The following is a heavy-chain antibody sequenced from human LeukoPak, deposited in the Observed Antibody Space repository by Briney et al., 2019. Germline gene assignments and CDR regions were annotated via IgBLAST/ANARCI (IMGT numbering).Heavy chain of an antibody. CDR2: INHSGST. CDR1: GGSFSGYY. V-gene: IGHV4-34*01. CDR3: ARAGDEYCSGGSCYPFNY. J-gene: IGHJ4*02. Sequence: SETLSLTCAVYGGSFSGYYWSWIRQHPGKGQEWIGEINHSGSTNYNPSLKSRVTISVDKSKNQFSLKLSSVTAADTAVYYCARAGDEYCSGGSCYPFNYWGQGTLVTVSS. D-gene: IGHD2-15*01.